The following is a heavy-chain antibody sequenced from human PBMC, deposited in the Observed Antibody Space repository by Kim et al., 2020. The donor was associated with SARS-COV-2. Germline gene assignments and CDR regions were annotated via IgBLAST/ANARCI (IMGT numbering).Heavy chain of an antibody. CDR3: AKRSRVTTGATSVDS. CDR1: GFTFSTYA. D-gene: IGHD7-27*01. V-gene: IGHV3-23*01. CDR2: ISGSGAST. J-gene: IGHJ5*01. Sequence: GGSLRLSCAASGFTFSTYAMSWVRQAPGKGLEWVSVISGSGASTYYADSVKGRFTISRDNPKNTMYLQMNSLRAEDTAIYYCAKRSRVTTGATSVDSWC.